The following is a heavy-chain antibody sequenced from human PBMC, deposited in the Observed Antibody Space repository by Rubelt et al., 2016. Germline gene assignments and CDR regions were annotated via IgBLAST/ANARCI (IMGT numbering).Heavy chain of an antibody. J-gene: IGHJ6*02. Sequence: FTFSSYAMHWVRQAPGKGLEYVSAISSNGGSTYYADSVKGRFTISRDNPKNTLYLQMSSLRAEDTAVYYCARVYGSGSSFYYYYGMDVWGQGTTVTVSS. CDR1: FTFSSYA. CDR2: ISSNGGST. V-gene: IGHV3-64D*06. D-gene: IGHD3-10*01. CDR3: ARVYGSGSSFYYYYGMDV.